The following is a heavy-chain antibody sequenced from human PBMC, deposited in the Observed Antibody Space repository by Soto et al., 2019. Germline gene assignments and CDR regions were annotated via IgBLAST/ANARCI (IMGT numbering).Heavy chain of an antibody. CDR2: VHYSGST. CDR1: GGSISGSSYY. D-gene: IGHD4-17*01. V-gene: IGHV4-39*01. J-gene: IGHJ4*02. CDR3: ASFSGATYGDYGGGINY. Sequence: SETLSLTCTVSGGSISGSSYYWGWIRQPPGKALECIGSVHYSGSTDYNPSLKSRVTISVDTSKNQFSLKPTSVTAADTAVYFCASFSGATYGDYGGGINYWGQGTLVTVSS.